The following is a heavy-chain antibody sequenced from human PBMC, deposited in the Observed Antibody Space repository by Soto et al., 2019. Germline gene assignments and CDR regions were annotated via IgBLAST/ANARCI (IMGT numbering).Heavy chain of an antibody. CDR2: IKQDGSEK. J-gene: IGHJ4*02. V-gene: IGHV3-7*04. CDR1: GFTFSTHW. Sequence: EVQLVESGGGLVQPGGSLRLSCAASGFTFSTHWMSWVRQAPGKGLEWVANIKQDGSEKYYVDSVKGRFAISRDNANNSLSLQMNSLRAEDTAVYYCAGVNNWGQGTLVTVS. CDR3: AGVNN.